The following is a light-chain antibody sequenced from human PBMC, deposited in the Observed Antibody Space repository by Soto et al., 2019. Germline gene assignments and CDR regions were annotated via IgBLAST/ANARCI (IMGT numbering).Light chain of an antibody. CDR1: SSNIGSNF. V-gene: IGLV1-47*01. CDR3: AAWDDSPSGWV. Sequence: QSVLTQPPSASGTPGQRVTISCSGSSSNIGSNFVYWYQQFPGTAPKLLIYRNNQRPSGVPDRFSGSKSGTSASLAISGLPSEDEADYYCAAWDDSPSGWVFGGGTQLTVL. CDR2: RNN. J-gene: IGLJ7*01.